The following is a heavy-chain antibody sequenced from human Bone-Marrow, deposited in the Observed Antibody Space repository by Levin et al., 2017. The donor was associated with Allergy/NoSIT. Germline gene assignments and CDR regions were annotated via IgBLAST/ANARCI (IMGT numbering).Heavy chain of an antibody. V-gene: IGHV3-23*01. D-gene: IGHD3-22*01. Sequence: GESLKISCAASGFTFNNFAMTWVRQAPGKGLEWVSAISASGHSTYYADSVKGRFTFSRDNSKNTLFLQMNSLRAEDDTAVYYCARAGGLQDGSATQGGYFDYWGHGTLVTVSA. CDR1: GFTFNNFA. CDR3: ARAGGLQDGSATQGGYFDY. CDR2: ISASGHST. J-gene: IGHJ4*01.